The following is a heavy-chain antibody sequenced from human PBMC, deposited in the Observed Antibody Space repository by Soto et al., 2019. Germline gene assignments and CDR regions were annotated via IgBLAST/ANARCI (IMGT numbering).Heavy chain of an antibody. CDR2: IYWDDDK. J-gene: IGHJ4*02. V-gene: IGHV2-5*02. CDR1: GFSLSTSGVG. D-gene: IGHD3-22*01. Sequence: QITLKESGPTLVKPTQTLTLTCTFSGFSLSTSGVGVGWIRQPPGKALEWLAVIYWDDDKRYSPSLKSRLTITNDTSKNHVVLTITNIDPVYTATYYRAHSYDYDSSGYICGIGYFDHWGQGTLVTVSS. CDR3: AHSYDYDSSGYICGIGYFDH.